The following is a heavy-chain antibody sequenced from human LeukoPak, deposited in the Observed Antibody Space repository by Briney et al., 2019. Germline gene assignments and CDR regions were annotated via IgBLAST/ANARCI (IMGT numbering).Heavy chain of an antibody. V-gene: IGHV3-48*01. J-gene: IGHJ6*03. D-gene: IGHD3-3*01. Sequence: GGSLRLSCAASGFTFSTYNMNWVRQAPGKGLEWVSYISSSSSTIYYADSVKGRFTISRDNAKSSLFLQMNSLRAEDTAVYYCARGGHTIFGVVSNYYYYMDVWGKGTTVTVSS. CDR3: ARGGHTIFGVVSNYYYYMDV. CDR2: ISSSSSTI. CDR1: GFTFSTYN.